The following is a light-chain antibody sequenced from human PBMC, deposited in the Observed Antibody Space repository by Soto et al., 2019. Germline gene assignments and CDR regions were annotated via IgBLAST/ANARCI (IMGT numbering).Light chain of an antibody. Sequence: EIDMTQSPATLSVSPGEEATLSCRASQSVSSNLAWYQQKPGQAPRLLIYDASTRATGIPARFSGSGSGTEFTLTISRLLSEDFAVYYCQHYYNWRPRFGQGTKVDIK. CDR2: DAS. J-gene: IGKJ1*01. CDR3: QHYYNWRPR. V-gene: IGKV3-15*01. CDR1: QSVSSN.